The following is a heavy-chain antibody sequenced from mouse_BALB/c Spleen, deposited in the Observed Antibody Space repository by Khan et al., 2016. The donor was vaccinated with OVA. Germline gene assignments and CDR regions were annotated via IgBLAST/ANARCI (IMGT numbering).Heavy chain of an antibody. Sequence: QVQLQQPGAELVKAGASVKMSCKASGYTFTSYWMHWVKQRLGQGLEWFAETNPTNGRTYYNAKFKSKATMTVDKSSSTAYMLLSGPTYEDSAVYYGARIKKIVATYFDYWGQGTTLTVSS. D-gene: IGHD1-1*01. V-gene: IGHV1S81*02. J-gene: IGHJ2*01. CDR2: TNPTNGRT. CDR3: ARIKKIVATYFDY. CDR1: GYTFTSYW.